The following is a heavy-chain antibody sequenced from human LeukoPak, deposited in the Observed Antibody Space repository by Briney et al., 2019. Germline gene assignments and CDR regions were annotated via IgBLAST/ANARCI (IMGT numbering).Heavy chain of an antibody. J-gene: IGHJ3*02. CDR2: IYYSGST. CDR3: ETIGASATDAFYI. V-gene: IGHV4-31*03. Sequence: PSQTLSLTCTVSGGSISSGGYYWRWLRQHPGKGLEWFGYIYYSGSTYYNPSLKSRVTISVDTSKNQFSLKLSSVTAADTAVYYCETIGASATDAFYIWGQGTMVTVSS. CDR1: GGSISSGGYY. D-gene: IGHD1-26*01.